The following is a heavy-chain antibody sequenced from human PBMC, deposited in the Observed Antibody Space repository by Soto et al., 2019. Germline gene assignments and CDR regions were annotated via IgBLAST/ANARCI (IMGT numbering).Heavy chain of an antibody. J-gene: IGHJ4*02. CDR1: DYNFPSYS. V-gene: IGHV5-51*01. Sequence: PGEALKISRNASDYNFPSYSSSSVCQMTGKDLEWMGIIYPGDSDTRYSPSFQGQVTISADKSISTAYLQWSSLKASDTTVYYCARRGKRDSTGYSLAIDNCGLGNLVTVSS. CDR2: IYPGDSDT. D-gene: IGHD3-22*01. CDR3: ARRGKRDSTGYSLAIDN.